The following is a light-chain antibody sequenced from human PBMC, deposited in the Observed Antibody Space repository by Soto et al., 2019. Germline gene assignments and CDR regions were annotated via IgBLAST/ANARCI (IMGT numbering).Light chain of an antibody. Sequence: QSVLTQPASVSGSPGQAITISCNGTSSDVAGYDYVSWYQQHPGKAPKLMISEVSNRPSGVSNRFSGSKSGNTASLTISGLQAEDEADYYCSSYTSSSTYVFGTRTKVTVL. J-gene: IGLJ1*01. CDR2: EVS. CDR3: SSYTSSSTYV. CDR1: SSDVAGYDY. V-gene: IGLV2-14*01.